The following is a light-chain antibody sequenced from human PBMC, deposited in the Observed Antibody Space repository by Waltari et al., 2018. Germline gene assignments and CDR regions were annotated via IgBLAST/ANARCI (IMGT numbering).Light chain of an antibody. V-gene: IGLV3-21*02. J-gene: IGLJ2*01. Sequence: SYVLTQPPSVSVAPGQTATITCGGNTLRASRVHWYQKTPGQAPVLVVYDDSDRPSGIPGRFSVSNSGNPATLTISRVEAGDEADDYCQVWDTSGDHSVVLGGGTKLTVL. CDR2: DDS. CDR3: QVWDTSGDHSVV. CDR1: TLRASR.